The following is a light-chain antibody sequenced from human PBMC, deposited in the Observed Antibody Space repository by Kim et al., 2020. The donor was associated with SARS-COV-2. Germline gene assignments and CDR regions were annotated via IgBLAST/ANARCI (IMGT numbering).Light chain of an antibody. CDR1: KLGDQY. Sequence: SVSPGPTASITCSGDKLGDQYACWYQQKPGQSPVLVIYQDSKRPSGIPERFSGSNSGNTATLTISGTQAMDEADYYCQAWDSSTYVFGTGTKVTVL. CDR3: QAWDSSTYV. CDR2: QDS. J-gene: IGLJ1*01. V-gene: IGLV3-1*01.